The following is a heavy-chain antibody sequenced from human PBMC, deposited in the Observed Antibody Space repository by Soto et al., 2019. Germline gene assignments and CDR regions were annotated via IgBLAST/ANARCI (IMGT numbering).Heavy chain of an antibody. Sequence: GGSLRLSCAASGFTFSSYAMHWVRQAPGKGLEWVAVISYDGSNKYYADSVKGRFTISRDNSKNTLYLQMNSLRAEDTAVYYCARDKVVVVPAAKIYYYYYGMDVWGQGTTVTVSS. CDR3: ARDKVVVVPAAKIYYYYYGMDV. J-gene: IGHJ6*02. CDR2: ISYDGSNK. D-gene: IGHD2-2*01. V-gene: IGHV3-30-3*01. CDR1: GFTFSSYA.